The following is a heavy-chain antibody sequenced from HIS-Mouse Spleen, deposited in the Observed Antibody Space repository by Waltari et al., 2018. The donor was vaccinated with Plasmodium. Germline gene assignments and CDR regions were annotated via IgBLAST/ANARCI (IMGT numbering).Heavy chain of an antibody. CDR3: AKAQGVINFDY. CDR2: LSYDGSNK. CDR1: GFTFSSYG. D-gene: IGHD3-16*01. Sequence: QVQLVESGGGVVQPGRSLRLSCAASGFTFSSYGMHGVRQAPGKGLEWVAGLSYDGSNKYYADSVKGRFTISRDNSKNTLYLQMNSLRAEDTAVYYCAKAQGVINFDYWGQGTLVTVSS. V-gene: IGHV3-30*18. J-gene: IGHJ4*02.